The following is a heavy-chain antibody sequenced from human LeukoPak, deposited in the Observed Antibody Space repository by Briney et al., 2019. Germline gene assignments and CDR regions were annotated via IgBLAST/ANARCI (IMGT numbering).Heavy chain of an antibody. CDR2: ITGSGGTT. CDR3: VKDPIGRSSDWYDAY. CDR1: GFTFSNYG. J-gene: IGHJ4*02. V-gene: IGHV3-23*01. Sequence: PGGSLRPSCVVSGFTFSNYGMSWVRQAPGKGLEWVSVITGSGGTTYYAGSVKGRFTISRDNSKNTLYLQMNSLRAEDTAIYYCVKDPIGRSSDWYDAYWGQGTLVTVSS. D-gene: IGHD6-19*01.